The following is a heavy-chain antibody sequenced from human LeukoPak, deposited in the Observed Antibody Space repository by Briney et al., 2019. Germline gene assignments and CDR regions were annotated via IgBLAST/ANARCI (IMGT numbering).Heavy chain of an antibody. CDR2: ISSSGSTI. J-gene: IGHJ4*02. V-gene: IGHV3-48*03. D-gene: IGHD3-16*02. CDR1: GFTFSSYE. Sequence: PGGSLRLSCAASGFTFSSYEMNWVRQAPGKGLEWVSYISSSGSTIYYADSVKGRFTISRDNAKNSLYLQMNSLRAEDTAVYYCVRGGLYHYSGTSGDYWGQGTLVTVSS. CDR3: VRGGLYHYSGTSGDY.